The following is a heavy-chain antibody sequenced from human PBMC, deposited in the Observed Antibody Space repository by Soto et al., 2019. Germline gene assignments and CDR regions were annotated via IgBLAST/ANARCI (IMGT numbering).Heavy chain of an antibody. CDR3: AKRGVDTFGLSY. CDR1: GFTFSSFW. Sequence: EVQLVESGGGLVQPGGSLRLSCAVSGFTFSSFWMHWVRQAPGEGLVWVSRINTDGSSTSYADSVKGRFTISRDNAKNTLYLQMNRLRVGGTAMYYCAKRGVDTFGLSYWGQGTLVTVSS. V-gene: IGHV3-74*01. D-gene: IGHD3-10*01. J-gene: IGHJ4*02. CDR2: INTDGSST.